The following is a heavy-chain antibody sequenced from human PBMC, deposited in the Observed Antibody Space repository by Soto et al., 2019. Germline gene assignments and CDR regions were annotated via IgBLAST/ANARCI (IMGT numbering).Heavy chain of an antibody. CDR3: ARDSSYYDSSGYPYYFDY. CDR2: IWNDGSNK. D-gene: IGHD3-22*01. V-gene: IGHV3-33*01. Sequence: GGSLRLSCAASGFTFSSYGMHWVRQAPGKGLEWVSVIWNDGSNKYYADSVKGRFTISRDNPKNTLYLQMNSLRAEDTAVYYCARDSSYYDSSGYPYYFDYWGQGTLVTVSS. J-gene: IGHJ4*02. CDR1: GFTFSSYG.